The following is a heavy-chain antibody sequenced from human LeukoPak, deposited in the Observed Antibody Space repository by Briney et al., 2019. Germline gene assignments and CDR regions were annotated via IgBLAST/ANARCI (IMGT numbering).Heavy chain of an antibody. D-gene: IGHD4-11*01. J-gene: IGHJ5*02. CDR3: ARRVVESAVITERNWFDP. CDR2: MGYSGST. Sequence: SETLSLTCTVSTGAISSYCWSWVRQPPGKGLEWIGSMGYSGSTNYNPSLKSRVTISIDTSKNQFSLKLSSVTAADTAVYYCARRVVESAVITERNWFDPWGQGTLVTVSS. V-gene: IGHV4-59*08. CDR1: TGAISSYC.